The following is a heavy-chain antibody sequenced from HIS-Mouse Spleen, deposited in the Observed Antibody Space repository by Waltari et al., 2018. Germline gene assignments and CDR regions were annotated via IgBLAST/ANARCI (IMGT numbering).Heavy chain of an antibody. CDR1: GDSVSSNSAA. CDR3: ARGYSSGWQGVLCFDY. D-gene: IGHD6-19*01. V-gene: IGHV6-1*01. J-gene: IGHJ4*02. Sequence: QVQLQQSGPGLVKPSQTLSLTCAISGDSVSSNSAAWNWIRQSPSRGLEWLVRTYYRAQWYNEYAVSRKSRITINPDTSKNQFSLQLNSVTPEDTAVYYCARGYSSGWQGVLCFDYWGQGTLVTVSS. CDR2: TYYRAQWYN.